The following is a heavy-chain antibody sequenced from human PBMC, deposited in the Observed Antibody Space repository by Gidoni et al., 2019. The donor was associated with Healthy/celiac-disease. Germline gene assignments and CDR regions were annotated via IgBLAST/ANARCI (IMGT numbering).Heavy chain of an antibody. Sequence: QVQLQQWGAGLLKPSETLSLTCAVSCGSFSGYYWSWIRQPPGKGLEWIGEINHSGSTNYNPSLKSRVTISVDTSKNKLSLKLSAVTAADTDVYDCARGLRGSYLDYWGQGTLVTVSS. CDR2: INHSGST. CDR1: CGSFSGYY. J-gene: IGHJ4*02. CDR3: ARGLRGSYLDY. D-gene: IGHD1-26*01. V-gene: IGHV4-34*01.